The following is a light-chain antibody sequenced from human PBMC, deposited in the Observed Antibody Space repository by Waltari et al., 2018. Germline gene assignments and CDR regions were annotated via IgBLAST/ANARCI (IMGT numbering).Light chain of an antibody. J-gene: IGLJ3*02. Sequence: QSVLTQPPSASGPPGQRVTISCSGSSSNIGSNTVNWYQQLAGTAPKRLIQSNKQRPSGVPARFSGAKSGTSAALAVSGLQSEDEAEYYCAAWDDSLNGPVFGGGTKLTVL. CDR2: SNK. CDR3: AAWDDSLNGPV. CDR1: SSNIGSNT. V-gene: IGLV1-44*01.